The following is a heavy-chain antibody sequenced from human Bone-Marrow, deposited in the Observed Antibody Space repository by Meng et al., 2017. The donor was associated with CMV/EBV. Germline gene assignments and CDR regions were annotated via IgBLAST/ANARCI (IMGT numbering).Heavy chain of an antibody. CDR1: GFTFSSYW. CDR2: INSDGSST. V-gene: IGHV3-74*01. Sequence: GESLKISCAASGFTFSSYWMHWVRQAPGKGLVWVSRINSDGSSTSYADSVKGRFTISRDNAKNTLYLQMNSLRAEDMAVYYCARMKRDGYNYYYGMDVWGQGTTVTVSS. D-gene: IGHD5-24*01. J-gene: IGHJ6*02. CDR3: ARMKRDGYNYYYGMDV.